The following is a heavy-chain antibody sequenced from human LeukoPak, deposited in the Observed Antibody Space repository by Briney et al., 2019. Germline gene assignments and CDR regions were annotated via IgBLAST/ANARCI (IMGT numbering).Heavy chain of an antibody. Sequence: KPSETLSLTCTVSGGSIRSSYYYWGWIRQPPGKGLEWIGSIYDSGSTYYNPSLKSRVTISVDTSKNQFSLKLNSVTAADTAVYYCARGPGLGSWSYYYYYGMDVWGQGTTVTVSS. CDR2: IYDSGST. V-gene: IGHV4-39*01. J-gene: IGHJ6*02. CDR1: GGSIRSSYYY. D-gene: IGHD6-13*01. CDR3: ARGPGLGSWSYYYYYGMDV.